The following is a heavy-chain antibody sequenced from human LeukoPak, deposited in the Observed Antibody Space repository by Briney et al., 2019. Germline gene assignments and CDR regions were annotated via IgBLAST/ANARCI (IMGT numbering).Heavy chain of an antibody. CDR1: GGSFSGYY. D-gene: IGHD2-8*02. Sequence: SETLSLTCAVYGGSFSGYYWSWIRQPPGKGLEWIGEINHSGSTNYNPSPKSRVTISVDTSKNQFSLKLSSVTAADTAVYYCARGLVADYYFDYWGQGTLVTVSS. CDR3: ARGLVADYYFDY. V-gene: IGHV4-34*01. J-gene: IGHJ4*02. CDR2: INHSGST.